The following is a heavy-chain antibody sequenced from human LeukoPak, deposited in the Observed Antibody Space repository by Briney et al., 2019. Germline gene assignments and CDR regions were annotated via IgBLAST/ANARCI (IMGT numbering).Heavy chain of an antibody. CDR3: ARYGGSGTYFFDY. Sequence: SETLSLTCTVSGGSLSSGDYYWSWIRQPPGKGLEWIGYIYYIGNTFYNPSLKSRVTISIDRSKNQFSLKVNSETAADTAVYYCARYGGSGTYFFDYWGQGTLVTVSS. V-gene: IGHV4-30-4*01. D-gene: IGHD3-10*01. CDR1: GGSLSSGDYY. CDR2: IYYIGNT. J-gene: IGHJ4*02.